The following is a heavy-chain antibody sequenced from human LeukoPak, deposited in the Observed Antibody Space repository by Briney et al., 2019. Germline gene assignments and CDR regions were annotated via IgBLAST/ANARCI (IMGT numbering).Heavy chain of an antibody. CDR1: GFTFSTYG. J-gene: IGHJ5*02. CDR3: AKIGVKQLLDWFDP. D-gene: IGHD6-19*01. V-gene: IGHV3-30*02. CDR2: IRYDGSNK. Sequence: GGSLRLSCAASGFTFSTYGMHWVRQAPGKGLEWVAFIRYDGSNKYYADSVKGRFTISRDNSQNTLYLQMNSLRIEDTAVYYCAKIGVKQLLDWFDPWGQGTLVTVSS.